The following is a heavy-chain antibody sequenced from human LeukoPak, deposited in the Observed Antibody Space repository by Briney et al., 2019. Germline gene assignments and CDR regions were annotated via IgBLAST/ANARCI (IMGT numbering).Heavy chain of an antibody. V-gene: IGHV4-31*03. J-gene: IGHJ5*02. D-gene: IGHD2-2*01. CDR1: GGSISSGGYY. Sequence: SETLSLTCTVSGGSISSGGYYWSWIRQHPGKGLEWIGYIYYSGSTYYNPSLKSRVTISVDTSKNQFSLKLSSVTAADTAVYYCAREGFYCSSTSCHPVGFDPRGQGTLVTVSS. CDR3: AREGFYCSSTSCHPVGFDP. CDR2: IYYSGST.